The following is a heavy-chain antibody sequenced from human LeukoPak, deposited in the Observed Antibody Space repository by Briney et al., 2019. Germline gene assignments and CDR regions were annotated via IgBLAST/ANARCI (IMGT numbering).Heavy chain of an antibody. D-gene: IGHD5-24*01. CDR3: ARSQMATITWGYFDY. Sequence: GGSLRLSCAASGFTFSSYEMNWVRQAPGKGLEWVSYISSSGSTIYYADSVKGRFAISRDNAKNSLYLQMNSLRAEDTAVYYCARSQMATITWGYFDYWGQGTLLTVSS. CDR2: ISSSGSTI. V-gene: IGHV3-48*03. J-gene: IGHJ4*02. CDR1: GFTFSSYE.